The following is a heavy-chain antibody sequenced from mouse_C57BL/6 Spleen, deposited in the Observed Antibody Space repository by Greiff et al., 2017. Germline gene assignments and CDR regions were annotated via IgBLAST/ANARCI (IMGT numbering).Heavy chain of an antibody. D-gene: IGHD1-1*01. J-gene: IGHJ2*01. Sequence: QVQLKEPGAELVKPGASVKMSCKASGYTFTSYWITWVKQRPGQGLEWIGDIYPGSGSTNYNEKFKSKATLTVDTSSSTAYMQLSSLTSEDSAVYYCASITTVVGYFDYWGQGTTLTVSS. V-gene: IGHV1-55*01. CDR3: ASITTVVGYFDY. CDR2: IYPGSGST. CDR1: GYTFTSYW.